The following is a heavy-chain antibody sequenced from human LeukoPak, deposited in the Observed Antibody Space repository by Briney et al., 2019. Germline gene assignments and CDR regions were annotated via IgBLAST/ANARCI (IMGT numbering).Heavy chain of an antibody. CDR1: GFTFSSYW. J-gene: IGHJ4*02. D-gene: IGHD2-21*01. V-gene: IGHV3-48*01. CDR2: ISSTSRTI. CDR3: ARDLHCGGDCYPLTY. Sequence: PGGSLRLSCAASGFTFSSYWMNWVRQAPGRGLECLSYISSTSRTIYYADSVKGRFTISRDNAKNSLYLQMNSLRAEDTAVYYCARDLHCGGDCYPLTYWGQGTLVTVSS.